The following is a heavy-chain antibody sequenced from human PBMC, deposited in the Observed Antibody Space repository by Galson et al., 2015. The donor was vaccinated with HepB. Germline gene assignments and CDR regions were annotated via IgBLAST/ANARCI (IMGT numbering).Heavy chain of an antibody. CDR3: AREMAIAAPASFDL. D-gene: IGHD6-25*01. CDR1: GFTFNRYG. CDR2: IWSNGSNR. J-gene: IGHJ4*01. Sequence: SLRLSCAVSGFTFNRYGMHWVRQAPGKGLEWVALIWSNGSNRHYSNSVMGRFTISRDNSKNTLYLEMNSLRAEDTAVYYCAREMAIAAPASFDLWGHGSLVTVSS. V-gene: IGHV3-33*01.